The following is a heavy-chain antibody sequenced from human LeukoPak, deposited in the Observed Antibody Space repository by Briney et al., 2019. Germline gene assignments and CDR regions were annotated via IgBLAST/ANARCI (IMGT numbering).Heavy chain of an antibody. CDR1: GDSISSSY. J-gene: IGHJ5*02. CDR2: VYYTGST. V-gene: IGHV4-59*08. Sequence: SETLSLTCTVSGDSISSSYWGWIRHPPGKGLEWIGYVYYTGSTNYNPSLKSRVTISVDTSKNQFSLKLSSVTAADTAVYYCARHSTWFDPWGQGTLVTVSS. CDR3: ARHSTWFDP.